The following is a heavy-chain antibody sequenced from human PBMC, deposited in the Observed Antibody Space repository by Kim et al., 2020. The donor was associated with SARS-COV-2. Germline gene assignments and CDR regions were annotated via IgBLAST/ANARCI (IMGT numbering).Heavy chain of an antibody. J-gene: IGHJ4*02. CDR2: ISPYNGYT. Sequence: ASVKVSCKAFGYTFSNYNFNWVRQAPGHGLEWMGWISPYNGYTNYAQKLQGRGTMTTDTSTNTAYMELRSLTSDDTAVYYCARDRGWGYYDVWGPGTLVT. V-gene: IGHV1-18*01. D-gene: IGHD3-16*01. CDR3: ARDRGWGYYDV. CDR1: GYTFSNYN.